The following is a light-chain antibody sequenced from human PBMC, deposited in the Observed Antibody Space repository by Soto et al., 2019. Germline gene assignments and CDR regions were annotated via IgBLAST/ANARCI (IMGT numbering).Light chain of an antibody. V-gene: IGKV1-16*02. CDR1: QGISNY. J-gene: IGKJ4*01. CDR2: AAS. CDR3: QQYGSYPLT. Sequence: DIQMTQSPSSLSASVGDRVTITCRASQGISNYVAWFQQKAGKAPTSLIYAASSLQSGVPSKFSGSGSGTDFTLPISSLQPEDFATYYCQQYGSYPLTVGGGTKVEVK.